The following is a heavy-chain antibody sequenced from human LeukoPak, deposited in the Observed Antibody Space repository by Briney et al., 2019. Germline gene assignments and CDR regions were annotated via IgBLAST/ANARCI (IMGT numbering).Heavy chain of an antibody. J-gene: IGHJ3*02. CDR2: IYTSGST. CDR1: GGSISSGSYY. V-gene: IGHV4-61*02. CDR3: ARDRFAFDI. Sequence: SEALSLTCTVSGGSISSGSYYWSWIRQPAGKGLEWIGRIYTSGSTNYNPSLKSRVTISVDTSKNQFSLKLSSVTAADTAVYYCARDRFAFDIWGQGTMVTVSS.